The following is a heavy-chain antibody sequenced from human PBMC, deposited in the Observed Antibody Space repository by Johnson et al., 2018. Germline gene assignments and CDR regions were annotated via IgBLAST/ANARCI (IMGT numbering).Heavy chain of an antibody. CDR1: GFTFDNFA. CDR3: AKDKIMGLDH. CDR2: NSASGGTT. Sequence: VQLVQSGGGLVQPGGSLRLSCATSGFTFDNFAMTWVRQAPGKGLEWVSTNSASGGTTYYADSVTGRFTISRENSRNTLYRQMNSLRAEDTALYFCAKDKIMGLDHWGQGTLVAVSS. V-gene: IGHV3-23*04. D-gene: IGHD1-26*01. J-gene: IGHJ4*02.